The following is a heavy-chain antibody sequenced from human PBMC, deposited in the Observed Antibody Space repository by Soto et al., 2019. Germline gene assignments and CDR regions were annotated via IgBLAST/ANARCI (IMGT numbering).Heavy chain of an antibody. D-gene: IGHD3-10*01. J-gene: IGHJ4*02. CDR1: GFIFNNYA. V-gene: IGHV3-23*01. CDR2: ISGGGDTT. Sequence: EVQLLESGGGLVQPGGSLRLSCAASGFIFNNYAMTWVRQAPGKGLEWVSAISGGGDTTSYADSVKGRFTVSRDGSKNTLYRQMSSLRAEDTALYYCAKGRGGSGSLTPRVDFWGQGTLFTVSS. CDR3: AKGRGGSGSLTPRVDF.